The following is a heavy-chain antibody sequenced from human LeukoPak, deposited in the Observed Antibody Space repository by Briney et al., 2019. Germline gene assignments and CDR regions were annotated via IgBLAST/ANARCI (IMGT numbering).Heavy chain of an antibody. CDR2: IISILGIA. V-gene: IGHV1-69*04. CDR1: GGTFSSYA. CDR3: ASLAAADSYYYYGMDV. D-gene: IGHD6-13*01. J-gene: IGHJ6*02. Sequence: ASVKVSCKASGGTFSSYAISWVRQAPGQGLEWMGRIISILGIANYAQKFQGRVTITADKSTSTAYMELSSLRSEDTAVYYCASLAAADSYYYYGMDVWGQGTTVTVSS.